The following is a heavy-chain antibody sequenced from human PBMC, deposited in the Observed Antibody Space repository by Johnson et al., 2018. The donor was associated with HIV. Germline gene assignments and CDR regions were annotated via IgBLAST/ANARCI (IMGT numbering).Heavy chain of an antibody. V-gene: IGHV3-30*04. J-gene: IGHJ3*02. CDR3: ARGSVFDI. Sequence: QVQLVESGGGVVQPGRSLRLSCAASGFTFSSYAMHWVRQAPGKGLEWVAVISYDGSKKYYADSVRGLTISRDNSKNTLYLQMNSLRAEDTAVYYCARGSVFDIWGRGTMVTVSS. CDR1: GFTFSSYA. D-gene: IGHD3-3*01. CDR2: ISYDGSKK.